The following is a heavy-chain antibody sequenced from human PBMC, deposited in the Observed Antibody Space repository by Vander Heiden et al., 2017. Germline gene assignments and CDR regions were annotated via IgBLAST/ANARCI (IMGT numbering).Heavy chain of an antibody. CDR1: GGSISSSNW. V-gene: IGHV4-4*02. J-gene: IGHJ6*02. D-gene: IGHD6-19*01. CDR3: ASWGLEQWDYYGMDV. Sequence: QVQLQESGPGLVKPSGTLSLTCAVSGGSISSSNWWSWVRQPPGKGLEWIGEIYHSGSTNYNPSRKSRVTISVDKSKNQVSMKLSSVTAAETAVYYCASWGLEQWDYYGMDVWGQGTTVTVSS. CDR2: IYHSGST.